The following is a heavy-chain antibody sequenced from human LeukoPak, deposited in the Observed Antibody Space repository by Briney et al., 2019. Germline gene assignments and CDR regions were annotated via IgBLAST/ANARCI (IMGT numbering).Heavy chain of an antibody. V-gene: IGHV1-69*01. D-gene: IGHD2-21*01. J-gene: IGHJ3*02. CDR2: IIPIFGTA. CDR3: ARTLAGDQAFDI. CDR1: GGTFSSYA. Sequence: ASVKVSCKASGGTFSSYAISWVRQAPGQGLEWMGGIIPIFGTANYAQKFQGRVTITADESTCTAYMELSSLRSEDTAVYYCARTLAGDQAFDIWGQGTMVTVSS.